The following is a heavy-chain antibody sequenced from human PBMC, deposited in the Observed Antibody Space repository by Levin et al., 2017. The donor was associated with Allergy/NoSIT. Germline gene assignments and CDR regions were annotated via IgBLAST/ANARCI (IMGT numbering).Heavy chain of an antibody. Sequence: LSLTCAASGFTFSSYGMHWVRQAPGKGLEWVAVIWDDGYKKYYADSVKGRFTISRDNSKNTLYLQMNSLRAEDTAVYYCARVLRFYYYYMDVWGKGTTVTVSS. CDR2: IWDDGYKK. CDR1: GFTFSSYG. CDR3: ARVLRFYYYYMDV. D-gene: IGHD5-12*01. V-gene: IGHV3-33*01. J-gene: IGHJ6*03.